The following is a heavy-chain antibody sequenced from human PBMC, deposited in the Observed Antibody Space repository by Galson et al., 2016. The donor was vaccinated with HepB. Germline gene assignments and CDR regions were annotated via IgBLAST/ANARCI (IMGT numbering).Heavy chain of an antibody. Sequence: SETLSLTCTVSGGPITTSGYHWGWVRQPPGSGLEWIGSVHYNVGASYKSTLQSRVTISVDTSKNQFSLKLTSVTAADTAVYYCARHGDGFRAAAGDYWGHRTLVTVSS. CDR3: ARHGDGFRAAAGDY. D-gene: IGHD6-13*01. V-gene: IGHV4-39*01. CDR1: GGPITTSGYH. J-gene: IGHJ4*01. CDR2: VHYNVGA.